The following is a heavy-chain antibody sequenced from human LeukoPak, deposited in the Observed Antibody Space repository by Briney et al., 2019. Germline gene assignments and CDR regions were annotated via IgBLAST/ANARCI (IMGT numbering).Heavy chain of an antibody. J-gene: IGHJ4*02. V-gene: IGHV1-69*04. D-gene: IGHD6-13*01. Sequence: SVKVSCKASGGTFSSYAISWVRQAPGQGPEWMGRIIPIFGIANYAQKFQGRVTITADKSTSTAYMELSSLRSEDTAVYYCARGGGIAAAGTDYFDYWGQGTLVTVSS. CDR1: GGTFSSYA. CDR2: IIPIFGIA. CDR3: ARGGGIAAAGTDYFDY.